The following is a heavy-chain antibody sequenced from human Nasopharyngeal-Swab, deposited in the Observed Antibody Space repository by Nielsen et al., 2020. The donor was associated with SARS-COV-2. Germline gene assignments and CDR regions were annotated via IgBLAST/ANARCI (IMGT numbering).Heavy chain of an antibody. Sequence: GGSLRLSCAASGFTFSSYDMHWVRQATGKGLEWVSAIGTAGDTYYPGSVKGRFTISRENAKNSLYLQMNSLRAGDTAVYYCARGYYYDSSGYRPRGMDVWGQWTTVTVSS. CDR3: ARGYYYDSSGYRPRGMDV. CDR2: IGTAGDT. D-gene: IGHD3-22*01. CDR1: GFTFSSYD. V-gene: IGHV3-13*01. J-gene: IGHJ6*02.